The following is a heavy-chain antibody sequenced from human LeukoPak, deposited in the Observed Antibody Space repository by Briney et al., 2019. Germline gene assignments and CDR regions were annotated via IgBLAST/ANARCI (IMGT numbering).Heavy chain of an antibody. CDR3: VRESRPGGAMGLYHNLDY. V-gene: IGHV3-7*01. D-gene: IGHD1-1*01. CDR2: IKEDGTEK. Sequence: GGSLRLSCAGAGFTFSDFCMTWVRQTPGKGLEWVANIKEDGTEKNLVDSVKGRFTLSRDNTKNLLFLEMTNLRGDDTAIYYCVRESRPGGAMGLYHNLDYWGQGTLVAVSS. J-gene: IGHJ4*02. CDR1: GFTFSDFC.